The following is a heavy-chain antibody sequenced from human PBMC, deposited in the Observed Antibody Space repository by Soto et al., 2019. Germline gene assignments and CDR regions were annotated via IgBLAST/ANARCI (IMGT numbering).Heavy chain of an antibody. V-gene: IGHV1-3*01. CDR3: ARDYDFWSGPLFDP. J-gene: IGHJ5*02. D-gene: IGHD3-3*01. CDR2: INAGNGNT. Sequence: ASVKVSCKASGYTFTIYAMHWVRQAPGQRLEWMGWINAGNGNTKYSQKFQGRVTITRDTSASTAYMELSSLRSEDTAVYYCARDYDFWSGPLFDPWGQGTLVTVSS. CDR1: GYTFTIYA.